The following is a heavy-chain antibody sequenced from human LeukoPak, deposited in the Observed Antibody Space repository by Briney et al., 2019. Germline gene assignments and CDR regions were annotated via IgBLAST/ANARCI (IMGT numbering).Heavy chain of an antibody. J-gene: IGHJ4*02. CDR2: ISSSSSYI. CDR3: VKDRVDGSGSQFDS. V-gene: IGHV3-21*04. CDR1: GFTFSSYS. D-gene: IGHD3-10*01. Sequence: GGSLRLSCAASGFTFSSYSMNWVRQAPGKGLEWVSSISSSSSYIYYADSVKGRFTISRDNAMDTLYLQMNSLRADDTAVYYCVKDRVDGSGSQFDSWGQGSLVIV.